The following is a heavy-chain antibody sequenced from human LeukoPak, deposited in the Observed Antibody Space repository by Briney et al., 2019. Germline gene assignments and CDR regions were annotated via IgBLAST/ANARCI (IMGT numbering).Heavy chain of an antibody. V-gene: IGHV4-39*01. CDR1: GDSISSSSYY. Sequence: SETLSLTCTVSGDSISSSSYYWGWIRQPPGKGLEWIGSIYYSGSTYYNPSLKSRVTISVDTSKNQFSLKLSSVTAADTAVYYCARLRGLLNFDYWGQGTLVTVSS. CDR2: IYYSGST. J-gene: IGHJ4*02. CDR3: ARLRGLLNFDY. D-gene: IGHD3-10*01.